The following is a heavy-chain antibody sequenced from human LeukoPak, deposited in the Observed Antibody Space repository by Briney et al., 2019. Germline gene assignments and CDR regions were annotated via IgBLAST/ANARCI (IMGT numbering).Heavy chain of an antibody. CDR3: TRGSIAYYYMDV. CDR1: GGSISSYY. J-gene: IGHJ6*03. CDR2: IYYSGST. D-gene: IGHD3-22*01. Sequence: PSETLSLTCTVSGGSISSYYWSWIRQPPGKGLEWIGNIYYSGSTNYNPSLKSRVTISVDTSKNQFSLKLSSVTAADTAVYYCTRGSIAYYYMDVWGKGTTVTISS. V-gene: IGHV4-59*01.